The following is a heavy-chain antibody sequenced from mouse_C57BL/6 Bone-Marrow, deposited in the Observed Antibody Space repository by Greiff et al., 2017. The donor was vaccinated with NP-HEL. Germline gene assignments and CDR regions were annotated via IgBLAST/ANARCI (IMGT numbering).Heavy chain of an antibody. Sequence: QVQLQQPGAELVKPGASVKLSCKASGYTFTSYWMHWVKQRPGQGLEWIGMIHPNSGSTNYHEKFKSKATLTVDKSSSTAYMQLSSLTSEDSAVYYCARPIYYDYPDYWGQGTTLTVSS. CDR2: IHPNSGST. V-gene: IGHV1-64*01. CDR1: GYTFTSYW. CDR3: ARPIYYDYPDY. D-gene: IGHD2-4*01. J-gene: IGHJ2*01.